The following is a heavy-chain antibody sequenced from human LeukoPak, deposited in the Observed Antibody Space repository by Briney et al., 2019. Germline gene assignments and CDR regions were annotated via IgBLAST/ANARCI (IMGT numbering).Heavy chain of an antibody. CDR3: ARAGFTMVRGYYYGMDV. Sequence: SETLSLTCTVSGGSISSGDYYWSWIRQPPGKGLEWIGYIYYSGSTYYNPSLKSRVTISVDTSKNQFSLKLSSVTAADTAVYYCARAGFTMVRGYYYGMDVWGKGTTVTVSS. D-gene: IGHD3-10*01. J-gene: IGHJ6*04. V-gene: IGHV4-30-4*01. CDR1: GGSISSGDYY. CDR2: IYYSGST.